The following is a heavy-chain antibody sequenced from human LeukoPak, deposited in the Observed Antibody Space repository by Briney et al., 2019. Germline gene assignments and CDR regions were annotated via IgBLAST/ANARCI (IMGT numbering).Heavy chain of an antibody. D-gene: IGHD3-10*01. Sequence: KAGGSLRLSCAASGFTFSSYSMIWVRQAPGKGLEWVSSISSSSSYIYYADSVKGRFTISRDNAKNSLYLQMNSLRAEDTAVYYCARVHYYGVIYYFDYWGQGTLVTVSS. J-gene: IGHJ4*02. V-gene: IGHV3-21*01. CDR3: ARVHYYGVIYYFDY. CDR2: ISSSSSYI. CDR1: GFTFSSYS.